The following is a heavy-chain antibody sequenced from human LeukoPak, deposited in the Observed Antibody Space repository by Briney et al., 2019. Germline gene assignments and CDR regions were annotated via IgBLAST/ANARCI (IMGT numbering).Heavy chain of an antibody. CDR3: AKGYYDSHRGFFEY. J-gene: IGHJ4*02. V-gene: IGHV3-33*06. CDR2: IWYDGRNK. D-gene: IGHD3-3*01. CDR1: GFTFSTYN. Sequence: PGGSLRLSCAASGFTFSTYNMHWVRQAPGKGLEWVAVIWYDGRNKYYTDSVTGRFTISRDNFKDTLYLEMSSLRAEDTAMYYCAKGYYDSHRGFFEYWGLGTLVTVSS.